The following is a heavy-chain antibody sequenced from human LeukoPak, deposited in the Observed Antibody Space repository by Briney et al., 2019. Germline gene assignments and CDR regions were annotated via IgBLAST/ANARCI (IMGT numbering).Heavy chain of an antibody. J-gene: IGHJ5*02. Sequence: SVKVSCKASGGTFSSYAISWVRQAPGQGLEWMGGIIPIFGTANYAQKFQGRVTITTDESTSTVYMELSSLRSEDTAVYYCARVFWSGYYNYXWXXXWGQXTLXT. CDR3: ARVFWSGYYNYXWXXX. V-gene: IGHV1-69*05. CDR1: GGTFSSYA. CDR2: IIPIFGTA. D-gene: IGHD3-3*01.